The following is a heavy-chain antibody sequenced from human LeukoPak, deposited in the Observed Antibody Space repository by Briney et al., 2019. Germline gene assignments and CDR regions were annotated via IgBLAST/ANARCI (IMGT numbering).Heavy chain of an antibody. V-gene: IGHV3-9*01. D-gene: IGHD6-19*01. Sequence: GRSLRLSCAASGFKFDDYAMHWVRQVPGKGLEWVSGSNWDGNNIGYADSVKGRFTISRDNSKNTLYLQMNSLRAEDTAVYYCAKDHSRWLAGPNWFDPWGQGTLVTVSS. CDR3: AKDHSRWLAGPNWFDP. CDR2: SNWDGNNI. J-gene: IGHJ5*02. CDR1: GFKFDDYA.